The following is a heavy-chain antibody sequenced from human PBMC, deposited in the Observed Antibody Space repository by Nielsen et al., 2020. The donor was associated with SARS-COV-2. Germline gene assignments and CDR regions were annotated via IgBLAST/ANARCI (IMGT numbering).Heavy chain of an antibody. Sequence: WIRQPPGKGLEWVSSISSSSSYIYYADSVKGRFTISRDSAKNSLYLQMNSLRAEDTAVYYCARVKGSDIIQLWSDAFDIWGQGTMVTVSS. D-gene: IGHD5-18*01. CDR3: ARVKGSDIIQLWSDAFDI. V-gene: IGHV3-21*01. CDR2: ISSSSSYI. J-gene: IGHJ3*02.